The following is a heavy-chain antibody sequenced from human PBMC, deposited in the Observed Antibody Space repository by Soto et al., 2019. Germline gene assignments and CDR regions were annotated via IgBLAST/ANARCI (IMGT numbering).Heavy chain of an antibody. D-gene: IGHD5-18*01. V-gene: IGHV3-15*01. CDR2: IKSKTDGGTT. J-gene: IGHJ3*02. CDR1: GFTFSNAW. CDR3: TTVSEVDTAMADAFDN. Sequence: GGSLRLSCAASGFTFSNAWMSWVRQAPGKGLEWVGRIKSKTDGGTTDYAAPVKGRFTISRDESKNTLYLQMNSLKTEDTAVYYCTTVSEVDTAMADAFDNWGQGTMVTVSS.